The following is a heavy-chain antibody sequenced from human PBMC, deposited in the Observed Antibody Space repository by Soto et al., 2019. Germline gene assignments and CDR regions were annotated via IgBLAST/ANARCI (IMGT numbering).Heavy chain of an antibody. D-gene: IGHD3-10*01. CDR2: IYYSGST. V-gene: IGHV4-39*01. Sequence: QLQLQESGPGLVKPSETLSLTCTVSGGSISSSSYYWGWIRQPPGKGLEWIGSIYYSGSTYYNPSLKSRVTXXVXTXXNQFSLKLSSVTAADTAVYYCARLNYYGSGPWLDVWGQGTTVTVSS. CDR1: GGSISSSSYY. J-gene: IGHJ6*02. CDR3: ARLNYYGSGPWLDV.